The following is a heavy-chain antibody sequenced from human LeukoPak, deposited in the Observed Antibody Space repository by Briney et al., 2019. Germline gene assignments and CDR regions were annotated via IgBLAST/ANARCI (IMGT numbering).Heavy chain of an antibody. CDR1: GFTFNDYA. CDR2: ISWNSRSI. J-gene: IGHJ4*02. CDR3: AKEGSSWSTFDY. V-gene: IGHV3-9*03. Sequence: PGGSLRLSCATSGFTFNDYAMYWVRQAPGKGLEWVSGISWNSRSIAYADSVKGRFTISRDNAKNFLYLQMNSLRAEDMALYYCAKEGSSWSTFDYWGQGTLVTVSS. D-gene: IGHD6-13*01.